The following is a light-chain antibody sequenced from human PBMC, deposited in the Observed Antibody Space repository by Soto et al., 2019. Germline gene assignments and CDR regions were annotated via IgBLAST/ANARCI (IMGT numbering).Light chain of an antibody. Sequence: QSALTQPASVSGSPGQSIAISCSGTSSDVGGFNYVSWYQQHPGKAPKLMIYDVTSQPSGVSNRFSGSKSGNTASLAISGLQAEDEADYYCSSYTSSSTWVFGGGTKLTVL. J-gene: IGLJ3*02. CDR1: SSDVGGFNY. CDR2: DVT. V-gene: IGLV2-14*03. CDR3: SSYTSSSTWV.